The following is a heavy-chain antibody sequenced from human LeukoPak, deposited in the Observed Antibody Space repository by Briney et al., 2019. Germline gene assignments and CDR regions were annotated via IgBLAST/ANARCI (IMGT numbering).Heavy chain of an antibody. CDR2: TYYRSKWYN. D-gene: IGHD5-24*01. V-gene: IGHV6-1*01. Sequence: SQTLSLTCAISGDSVSSNSAAWNWIRQSPSTGLEWLGRTYYRSKWYNDYAGSVKSRITINPDTSKNQFSLQVNSVTPEDTAVYYYARGGQGDGYSADEAFDIWGQGTMVTVSS. CDR1: GDSVSSNSAA. J-gene: IGHJ3*02. CDR3: ARGGQGDGYSADEAFDI.